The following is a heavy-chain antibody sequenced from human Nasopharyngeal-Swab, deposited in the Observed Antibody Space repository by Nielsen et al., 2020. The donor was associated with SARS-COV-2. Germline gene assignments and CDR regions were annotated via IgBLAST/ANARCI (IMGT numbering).Heavy chain of an antibody. V-gene: IGHV3-21*01. D-gene: IGHD3-22*01. J-gene: IGHJ4*02. CDR2: ISSSSSYI. Sequence: GESLKISCAASGFTFSSYSMNWVRQAPGKGLEWVSSISSSSSYIYYADSVKGRFTISRDNAKNSLYLQMNSLRAEDTAVYYCARDLGYYDSSDGFDYWGQGTLVTVSS. CDR1: GFTFSSYS. CDR3: ARDLGYYDSSDGFDY.